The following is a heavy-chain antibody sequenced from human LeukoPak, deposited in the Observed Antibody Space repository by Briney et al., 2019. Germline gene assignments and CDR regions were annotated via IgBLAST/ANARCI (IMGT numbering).Heavy chain of an antibody. V-gene: IGHV3-48*03. CDR1: GFTFSSYE. J-gene: IGHJ4*02. Sequence: GGSLRLSCAASGFTFSSYEMNWVRQAPGKGLEWVSYISSSGSTTYYADSVKGRFTISRDNSKNTLYLQMNSLRAEDTAVYYCAKDPRSSDYDLSDYWGQGTLVTVSS. CDR2: ISSSGSTT. CDR3: AKDPRSSDYDLSDY. D-gene: IGHD4-17*01.